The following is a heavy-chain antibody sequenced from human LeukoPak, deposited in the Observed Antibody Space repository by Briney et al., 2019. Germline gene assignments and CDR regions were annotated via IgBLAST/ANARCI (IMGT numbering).Heavy chain of an antibody. CDR2: INHSGST. CDR3: ARRKVPRYYDFWSGYLFDP. CDR1: CGSFSGYY. D-gene: IGHD3-3*01. V-gene: IGHV4-34*01. J-gene: IGHJ5*02. Sequence: PSETLSLTCAVYCGSFSGYYWSWIRQPPGKGLEWIGEINHSGSTNYNPSLKSRVTISVDTSKNQFSLKLSSVTAADTAVYYCARRKVPRYYDFWSGYLFDPWGQGTLVTVSS.